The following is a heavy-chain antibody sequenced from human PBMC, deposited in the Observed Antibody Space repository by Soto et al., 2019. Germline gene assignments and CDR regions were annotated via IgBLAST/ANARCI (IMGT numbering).Heavy chain of an antibody. V-gene: IGHV1-69*01. D-gene: IGHD3-10*01. CDR3: ARDLGRITMVRGRNWFDP. Sequence: QVQLVQSGAEVKKPGSSVKVSCKASGGTFSSYAISWVRQAPGQGLEWMGGIIPIFGTANYAQKFQGTVTITADESKSRAYMELSSLRSEDTAGSDCARDLGRITMVRGRNWFDPWGQGTLVTVSS. CDR1: GGTFSSYA. CDR2: IIPIFGTA. J-gene: IGHJ5*02.